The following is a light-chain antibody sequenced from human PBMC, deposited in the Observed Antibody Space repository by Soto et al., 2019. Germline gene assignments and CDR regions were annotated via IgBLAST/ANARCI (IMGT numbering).Light chain of an antibody. CDR3: QQYYSDSRT. Sequence: DIPMTQSPSTLSASVGDRVTITCRASQTGSSWLAWYQQKPGKAPKLLIYDVSSLESGVPSRFSGSGSGTEFTLTISSLQPDDFATYYCQQYYSDSRTFGQGTNEEVK. V-gene: IGKV1-5*01. CDR1: QTGSSW. CDR2: DVS. J-gene: IGKJ1*01.